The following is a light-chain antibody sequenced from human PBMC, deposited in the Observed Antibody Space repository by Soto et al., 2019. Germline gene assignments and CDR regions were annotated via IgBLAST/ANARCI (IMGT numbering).Light chain of an antibody. V-gene: IGLV1-40*01. J-gene: IGLJ3*02. CDR2: GND. CDR3: QSYDSSLRGWV. Sequence: QAVVTQPPSVSGAPGQRVTISCTGSSSNIGAGYDVHWYQQLPGTAPKLLIYGNDNRPSGVPDRFSASKSGTSASLAITGLQAEDEADYYCQSYDSSLRGWVFGGGTKVTVL. CDR1: SSNIGAGYD.